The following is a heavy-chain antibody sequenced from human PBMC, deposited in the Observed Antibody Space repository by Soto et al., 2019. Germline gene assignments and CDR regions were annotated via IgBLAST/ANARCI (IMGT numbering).Heavy chain of an antibody. CDR1: VGSVSSYW. V-gene: IGHV5-10-1*01. D-gene: IGHD2-21*02. J-gene: IGHJ5*02. Sequence: GDSVKISGEGCVGSVSSYWRRWVRQMPGKGLEWMGRIDPSDSYTNYSPSFQGHVTISADKSISTAYLQWSSLKASDTAMYYCARHKEPCGGDCYSDNWFDPWGQGTLVTVSS. CDR2: IDPSDSYT. CDR3: ARHKEPCGGDCYSDNWFDP.